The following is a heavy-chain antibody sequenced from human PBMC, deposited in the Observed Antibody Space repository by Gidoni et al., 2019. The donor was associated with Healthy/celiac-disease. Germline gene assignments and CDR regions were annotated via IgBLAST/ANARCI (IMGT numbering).Heavy chain of an antibody. Sequence: QVQVVASGAEVKTPGASVKVCCKATGYTFPSYGTSWVRQAPGQGLEWMGWISAYNGNTNYAQKLQGRVTMTTDTSTSTAYMELRSLRSDDTAVYYCARDVPIVVAFDIWGQGTMVTVSS. V-gene: IGHV1-18*04. CDR2: ISAYNGNT. CDR1: GYTFPSYG. J-gene: IGHJ3*02. CDR3: ARDVPIVVAFDI. D-gene: IGHD1-26*01.